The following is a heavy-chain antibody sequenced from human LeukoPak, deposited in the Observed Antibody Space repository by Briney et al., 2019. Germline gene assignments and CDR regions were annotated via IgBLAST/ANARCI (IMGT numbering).Heavy chain of an antibody. Sequence: SGTLSLTCAVSGGSISSNNWWGWVRQPPGKGLEWIGEVYHSGSPNYNPSLKSRVTISVDKSRNHFSLNLSSVTAADTAVYYCARVNINNWHSCDYWGQGTLVTVSS. CDR1: GGSISSNNW. J-gene: IGHJ4*02. D-gene: IGHD1-1*01. CDR2: VYHSGSP. CDR3: ARVNINNWHSCDY. V-gene: IGHV4-4*02.